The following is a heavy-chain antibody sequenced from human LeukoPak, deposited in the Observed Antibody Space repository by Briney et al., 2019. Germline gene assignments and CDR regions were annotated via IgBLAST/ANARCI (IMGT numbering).Heavy chain of an antibody. CDR2: IYYSGST. CDR1: GGSISSGDYY. CDR3: ARGAALSSVDY. Sequence: PSETPSLTCTVSGGSISSGDYYWSWIRQPPGKGLEWIGYIYYSGSTYYNPSLKSRVTISVDTSKNQFSLKLSSVTAADTAVYYCARGAALSSVDYWGQGTWSPSPQ. V-gene: IGHV4-30-4*08. D-gene: IGHD6-13*01. J-gene: IGHJ4*02.